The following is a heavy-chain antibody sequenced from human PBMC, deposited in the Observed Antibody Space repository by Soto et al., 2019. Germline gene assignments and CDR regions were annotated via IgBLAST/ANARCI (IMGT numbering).Heavy chain of an antibody. CDR3: ARVAVAAPRSWYFDL. Sequence: EVQLVESGGGLVQPGGSRRLSCAASGFTFSDYWMHWFRQAPGKGLVWVSRIRGDGSSTSNADSVKGRLTISRDNAKDTLYLQMNSLTVEDTAIYYCARVAVAAPRSWYFDLWGRGTLVTVTS. CDR1: GFTFSDYW. V-gene: IGHV3-74*01. CDR2: IRGDGSST. D-gene: IGHD6-13*01. J-gene: IGHJ2*01.